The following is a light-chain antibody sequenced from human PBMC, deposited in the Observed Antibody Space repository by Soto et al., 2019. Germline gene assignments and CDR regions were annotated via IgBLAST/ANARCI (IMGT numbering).Light chain of an antibody. CDR1: SSDVGGYNY. CDR3: SSYADFTYV. Sequence: QSALTQPPSASGSPGQSVTISCTGTSSDVGGYNYVSWYQQHPGKAPKLMIYVVSKRPSGVPDRFSGSKSGNTASLTVSGLQAEDEADYYCSSYADFTYVFGTGTKLTVL. J-gene: IGLJ1*01. V-gene: IGLV2-8*01. CDR2: VVS.